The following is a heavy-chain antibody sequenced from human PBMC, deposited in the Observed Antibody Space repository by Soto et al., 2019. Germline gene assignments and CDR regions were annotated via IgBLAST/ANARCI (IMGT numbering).Heavy chain of an antibody. V-gene: IGHV5-51*01. Sequence: GESLKISCKGSGYIFTNFWIAWVRQVTGKAPEWMGMIYPGDSDTKYSPAFQGQVTISADKSINTAYLQWTSLKASDTAMYYCASVSRLKSQSAFDVWGQGALVTVSS. CDR3: ASVSRLKSQSAFDV. CDR2: IYPGDSDT. J-gene: IGHJ4*02. CDR1: GYIFTNFW.